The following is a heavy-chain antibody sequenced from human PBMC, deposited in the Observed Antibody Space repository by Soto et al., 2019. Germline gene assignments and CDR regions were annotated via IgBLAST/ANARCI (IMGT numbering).Heavy chain of an antibody. CDR3: ARGRPHDFWSGSADFDY. D-gene: IGHD3-3*01. Sequence: LCGGSISSGGYYWSWIRQHPGKGLEWIGYIYYSGSTYYNPSLKSRVTISVDTSKNQFSLKLSSVTAADTAVYYCARGRPHDFWSGSADFDYWGQGTLVTVSS. CDR2: IYYSGST. V-gene: IGHV4-31*02. CDR1: GGSISSGGYY. J-gene: IGHJ4*02.